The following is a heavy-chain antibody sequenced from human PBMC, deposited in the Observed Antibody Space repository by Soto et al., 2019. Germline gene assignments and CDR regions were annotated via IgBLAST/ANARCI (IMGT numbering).Heavy chain of an antibody. V-gene: IGHV4-30-4*01. CDR3: ARSKSPYYDSSGYYDYFDY. J-gene: IGHJ4*02. D-gene: IGHD3-22*01. CDR1: GGSISSGDHY. CDR2: IYYSGST. Sequence: SETLSLTCTVSGGSISSGDHYWSWIRQPPGKGLEWIGYIYYSGSTYYNPSLKSRVTISVDTSKNQFSLKLSSVTAADTAVYYCARSKSPYYDSSGYYDYFDYWGQGTLVTVSS.